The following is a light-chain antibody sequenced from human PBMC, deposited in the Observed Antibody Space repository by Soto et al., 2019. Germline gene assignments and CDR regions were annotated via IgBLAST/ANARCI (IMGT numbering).Light chain of an antibody. V-gene: IGLV2-14*01. Sequence: QSVLTQPASVSGSPGQSITISCTGTSRDVGAYNYVSWYQQHPGKAPKLMVYDVTNRPSGVSDRFSGSKSGNTASLTISGLQAEDEADYFCSSQSNSTPYVCGTGTKVTVL. J-gene: IGLJ1*01. CDR2: DVT. CDR1: SRDVGAYNY. CDR3: SSQSNSTPYV.